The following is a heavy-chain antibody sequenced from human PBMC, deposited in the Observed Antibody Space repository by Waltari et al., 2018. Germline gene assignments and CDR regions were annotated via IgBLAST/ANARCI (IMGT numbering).Heavy chain of an antibody. Sequence: EGQLVESGGGLVQPGGSLKLSCAASGFAFSRFWMHWVRQVPGQGLVWVSGINSDGSDTSYADSVRGRFTVSRDNAKNMVYLQMKSLRAEDTAIYYCTRDSPSWIWGQGTMVSVSS. J-gene: IGHJ3*02. CDR2: INSDGSDT. CDR3: TRDSPSWI. V-gene: IGHV3-74*01. CDR1: GFAFSRFW.